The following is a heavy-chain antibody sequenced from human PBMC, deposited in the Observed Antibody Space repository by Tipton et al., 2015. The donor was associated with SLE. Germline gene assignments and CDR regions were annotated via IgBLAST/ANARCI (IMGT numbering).Heavy chain of an antibody. D-gene: IGHD7-27*01. V-gene: IGHV4-39*07. CDR1: GGSISSSIYY. Sequence: TLSLTCTVSGGSISSSIYYWGWIRHPPGKGLGWIGSISYSVSTYYNTTLKSRVTISEDTSKNPCSLKLSSVTAADTAVYYWAGWGTGDAFVIWGQGAMVTVSS. CDR3: AGWGTGDAFVI. CDR2: ISYSVST. J-gene: IGHJ3*02.